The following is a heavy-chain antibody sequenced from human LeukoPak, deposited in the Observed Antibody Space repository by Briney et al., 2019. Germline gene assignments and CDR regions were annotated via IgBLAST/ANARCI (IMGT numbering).Heavy chain of an antibody. CDR2: IFYSGGA. D-gene: IGHD2-2*01. CDR1: GGSIRSYY. CDR3: ARVRVGYCSSTSCPYYYYYYMDV. J-gene: IGHJ6*03. Sequence: SETLSLTCTVSGGSIRSYYWSWIRQPPGKGLEWIGYIFYSGGANYNPSLKSRVTMSVDTSKNQFSLKLSSVTAADTAVYYCARVRVGYCSSTSCPYYYYYYMDVWGKGTTVTISS. V-gene: IGHV4-59*12.